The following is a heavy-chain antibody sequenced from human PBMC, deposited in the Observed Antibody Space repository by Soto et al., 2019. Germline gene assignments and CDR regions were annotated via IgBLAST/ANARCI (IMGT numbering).Heavy chain of an antibody. J-gene: IGHJ4*02. Sequence: EVQLLESGGGLVQPGGSLRLSCAASGFTFNNYAMTWVRQAPGKGLEWVSAISGGGDTTSYADSVKGRFTVSRDGSKNTLYLQMSSLRAEDTPLYYCAKGRGGSGSLPPRVDFWGQGTLVTVSS. CDR2: ISGGGDTT. CDR1: GFTFNNYA. D-gene: IGHD3-10*01. V-gene: IGHV3-23*01. CDR3: AKGRGGSGSLPPRVDF.